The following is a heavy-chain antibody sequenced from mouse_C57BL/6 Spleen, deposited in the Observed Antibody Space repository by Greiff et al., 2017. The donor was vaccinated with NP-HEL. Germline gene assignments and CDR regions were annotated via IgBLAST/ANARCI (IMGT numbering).Heavy chain of an antibody. CDR2: ISYDGSN. CDR3: ASAYYDYDAWFAY. J-gene: IGHJ3*01. CDR1: GYSITSGYY. V-gene: IGHV3-6*01. D-gene: IGHD2-4*01. Sequence: VQLKESGPGLVKPSQSLSLTCSVTGYSITSGYYWNWIRQFPGNKLEWMGYISYDGSNNYNPSLKNRISITRDTSKNQFFLKLNSVTTEDTATYYCASAYYDYDAWFAYWGQGTLVTVSA.